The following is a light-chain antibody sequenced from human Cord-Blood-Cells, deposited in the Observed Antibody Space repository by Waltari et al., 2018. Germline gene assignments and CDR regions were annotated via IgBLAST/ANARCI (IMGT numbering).Light chain of an antibody. V-gene: IGKV1-39*01. CDR1: QSISSY. CDR3: QQSYSTPWT. CDR2: AAS. Sequence: DIQMTQSPSSLSASVGDRVTITCRASQSISSYLNWYQQKPGKAPKLLIYAASSLQSGGPSRFSGSGSGTDFTLPISSLQPEDFATYYGQQSYSTPWTFGQGTKVEIK. J-gene: IGKJ1*01.